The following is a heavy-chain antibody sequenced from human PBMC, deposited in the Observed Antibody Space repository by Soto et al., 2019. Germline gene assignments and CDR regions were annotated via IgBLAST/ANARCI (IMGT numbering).Heavy chain of an antibody. CDR2: IIPIFGTA. J-gene: IGHJ6*02. V-gene: IGHV1-69*13. D-gene: IGHD2-2*02. CDR3: ASGYCSSTSCHRAYYYGMDV. Sequence: ASVKVSCKASGGSFSSYAISWVRQAPGQGLERMGGIIPIFGTANYAQKFQGRVTITADESTSTAYMELSSLRSEDTAVYYCASGYCSSTSCHRAYYYGMDVWGQGTTVTVSS. CDR1: GGSFSSYA.